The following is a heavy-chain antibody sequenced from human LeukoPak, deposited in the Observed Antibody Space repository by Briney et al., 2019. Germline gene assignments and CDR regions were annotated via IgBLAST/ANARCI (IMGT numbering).Heavy chain of an antibody. D-gene: IGHD5-24*01. J-gene: IGHJ4*02. CDR2: IDANAKTA. V-gene: IGHV3-74*01. CDR1: GFTFSNYW. CDR3: ARDQGRDDYSSR. Sequence: PGGSLRLSCAASGFTFSNYWLHWVRQAPGKGLVWVSRIDANAKTASYADSVKGRFTISTDNAKNSLYLQMNSLRAEDTAVYYCARDQGRDDYSSRWGQGTLVTVSS.